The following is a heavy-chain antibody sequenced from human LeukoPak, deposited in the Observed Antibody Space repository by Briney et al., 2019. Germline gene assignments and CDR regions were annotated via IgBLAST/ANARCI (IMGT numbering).Heavy chain of an antibody. D-gene: IGHD3-22*01. V-gene: IGHV5-10-1*01. CDR3: VRQPPGVYDTTQNWFDP. Sequence: GESLQISCKVSGYRFPSYWSTWVRRVPGKGVEWMGRIATSDSYTNYNPSFEGHVTMSVEKSITTVYLQWSSLKASDTAMYYCVRQPPGVYDTTQNWFDPWGQGTLVTVSS. J-gene: IGHJ5*02. CDR2: IATSDSYT. CDR1: GYRFPSYW.